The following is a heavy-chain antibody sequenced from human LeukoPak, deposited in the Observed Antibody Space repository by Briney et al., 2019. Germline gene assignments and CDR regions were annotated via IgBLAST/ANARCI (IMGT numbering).Heavy chain of an antibody. Sequence: RPSQTLSLTCTVSGGSISSSSYYWGWIRQPPGKGLEWIGSIYYSGSTYYNPSLKSRVTISVDTSKNQFSLKLSSVTAADTAVYYCARVYYYDTSGPIDYWGQGTLVTVSS. CDR3: ARVYYYDTSGPIDY. V-gene: IGHV4-39*07. CDR1: GGSISSSSYY. J-gene: IGHJ4*02. CDR2: IYYSGST. D-gene: IGHD3-22*01.